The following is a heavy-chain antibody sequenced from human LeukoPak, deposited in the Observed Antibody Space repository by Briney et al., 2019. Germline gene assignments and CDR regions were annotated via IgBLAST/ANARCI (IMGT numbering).Heavy chain of an antibody. CDR2: IYYSGST. CDR1: GGSISSSSYY. Sequence: PSETLSLTCTVSGGSISSSSYYWGWIRQPPGKGLEWIGSIYYSGSTYYNPSLKSRVTISVDTSKNQFSLKLSSVTAADTAVYYCARGRYYGSGSYYNPLGPPGRKNWFDPWGQGTLVTVSS. D-gene: IGHD3-10*01. J-gene: IGHJ5*02. V-gene: IGHV4-39*01. CDR3: ARGRYYGSGSYYNPLGPPGRKNWFDP.